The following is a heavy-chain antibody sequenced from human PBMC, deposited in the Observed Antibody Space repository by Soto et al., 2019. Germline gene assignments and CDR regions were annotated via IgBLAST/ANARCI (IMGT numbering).Heavy chain of an antibody. J-gene: IGHJ2*01. CDR1: GFTFINYA. CDR2: ISGGGDAA. D-gene: IGHD7-27*01. CDR3: ARKILGSTTRPNYWYFEL. V-gene: IGHV3-23*01. Sequence: VQVLESGGGLVQPGGSLRLSCAGSGFTFINYAMNWVRQAPGKGLEWVSSISGGGDAAFFPNSVRGRFTISRDNSKKTVTLQMNCLGVYDTAVYYCARKILGSTTRPNYWYFELWGRGTLVTVST.